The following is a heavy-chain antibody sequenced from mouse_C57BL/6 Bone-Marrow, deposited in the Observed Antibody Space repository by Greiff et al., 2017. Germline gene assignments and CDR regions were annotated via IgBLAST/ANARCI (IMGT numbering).Heavy chain of an antibody. J-gene: IGHJ1*03. D-gene: IGHD2-12*01. CDR3: TRLAYNYDDPV. Sequence: EVQGVESGGGLVQPGGSMKLSCAASGFTFSDAWMDWVRQSPEKGLEWVAEIRNKANNHATYYAESVKGMFTISRDNSKGSVYLQMNSLRAKDTGIYYSTRLAYNYDDPVWGTGTTVTVSS. CDR1: GFTFSDAW. CDR2: IRNKANNHAT. V-gene: IGHV6-6*01.